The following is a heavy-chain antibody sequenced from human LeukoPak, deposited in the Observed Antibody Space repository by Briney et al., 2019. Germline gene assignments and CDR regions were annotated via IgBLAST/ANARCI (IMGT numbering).Heavy chain of an antibody. Sequence: GGSLRLSCAASGFTFSSYWMSWVRQAPGKGLEWVANIKQDGSEKYYVDSVKGRFTISRDNAKNSLYLQMDSLRAEDTAVYYCARGGRWGPPPYYSYMAVWGKGTTVTVSS. D-gene: IGHD7-27*01. CDR1: GFTFSSYW. CDR3: ARGGRWGPPPYYSYMAV. J-gene: IGHJ6*03. V-gene: IGHV3-7*01. CDR2: IKQDGSEK.